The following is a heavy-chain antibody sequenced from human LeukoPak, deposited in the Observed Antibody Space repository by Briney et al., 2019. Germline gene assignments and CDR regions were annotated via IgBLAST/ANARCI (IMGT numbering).Heavy chain of an antibody. CDR1: GYTFTGYY. Sequence: VASVKVSCKASGYTFTGYYMHWVRQAPGQGLEWMGWINPNSGGTNYAQKFQGRVTMTRDTSISTAYMEVSSLRSDDTAVYYCGRDLEQWRGRMDVWGQGTTVTVSS. J-gene: IGHJ6*02. D-gene: IGHD6-19*01. CDR2: INPNSGGT. CDR3: GRDLEQWRGRMDV. V-gene: IGHV1-2*02.